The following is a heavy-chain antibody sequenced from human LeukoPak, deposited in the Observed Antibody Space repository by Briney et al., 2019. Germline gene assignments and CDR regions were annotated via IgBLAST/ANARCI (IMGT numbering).Heavy chain of an antibody. CDR2: IYHTGSI. Sequence: SETLSLTCAVSGYSISSGYYWGWIRQPPGRGLEWIGSIYHTGSIYYNPSLKSRVTISVDTSMNQFSLKLSSVTAADTAVYYCARPSFGAPDFDYWGQGTLVTVSS. CDR1: GYSISSGYY. J-gene: IGHJ4*02. D-gene: IGHD3-3*01. V-gene: IGHV4-38-2*01. CDR3: ARPSFGAPDFDY.